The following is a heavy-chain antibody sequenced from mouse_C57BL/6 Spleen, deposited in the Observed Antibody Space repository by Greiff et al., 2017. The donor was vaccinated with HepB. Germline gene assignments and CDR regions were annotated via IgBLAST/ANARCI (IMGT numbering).Heavy chain of an antibody. J-gene: IGHJ2*01. Sequence: QVQLQQPGAELVKPGASVKLSCKASGYTFTSYWMHWVKQRPGQGLEWIGMIHPNSGSTKYNEKFKSKATLTVDKSSSKAYMQLSSLTSEDSAVYYCAGAPLITTVVGYWGQGTTLTVSS. CDR1: GYTFTSYW. CDR3: AGAPLITTVVGY. CDR2: IHPNSGST. D-gene: IGHD1-1*01. V-gene: IGHV1-64*01.